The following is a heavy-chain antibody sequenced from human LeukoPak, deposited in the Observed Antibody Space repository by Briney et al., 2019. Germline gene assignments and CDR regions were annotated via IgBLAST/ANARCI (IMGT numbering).Heavy chain of an antibody. D-gene: IGHD3-22*01. Sequence: SETLSLTCTISGGSISSSYYWGWIHQPPGKGLEWIGNMYYTGRSHYNPSLKSRVTISVDTSKNQFSLKLSSVTAADTAVYYCARAKDYYGSSGYYPSYYYYGMDVWGQGTTVTVSS. CDR1: GGSISSSYY. CDR3: ARAKDYYGSSGYYPSYYYYGMDV. V-gene: IGHV4-39*07. CDR2: MYYTGRS. J-gene: IGHJ6*02.